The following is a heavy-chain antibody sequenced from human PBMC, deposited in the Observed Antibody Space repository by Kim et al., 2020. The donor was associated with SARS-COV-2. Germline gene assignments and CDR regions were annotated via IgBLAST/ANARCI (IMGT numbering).Heavy chain of an antibody. D-gene: IGHD3-10*01. V-gene: IGHV1-69*01. CDR3: ARGTLTMVQSFDYFDY. J-gene: IGHJ4*02. Sequence: KVQGRVTITADESTSTAYMELSSLRSEDTAVYYCARGTLTMVQSFDYFDYWGQGTLVTVSS.